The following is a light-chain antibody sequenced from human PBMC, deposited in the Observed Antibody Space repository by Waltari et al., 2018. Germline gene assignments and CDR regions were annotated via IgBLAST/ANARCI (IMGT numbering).Light chain of an antibody. Sequence: DIQMPQSPSSLTASVGDRVPIPCRASQDIKIALLWYQQRPGRAPRLLIHAAPRLYNGVPSRFSGGGSGTDFSITINGLEPEDSAIYYCLQSYNLPPTFGQGAKLEI. CDR3: LQSYNLPPT. V-gene: IGKV1-39*01. J-gene: IGKJ2*01. CDR2: AAP. CDR1: QDIKIA.